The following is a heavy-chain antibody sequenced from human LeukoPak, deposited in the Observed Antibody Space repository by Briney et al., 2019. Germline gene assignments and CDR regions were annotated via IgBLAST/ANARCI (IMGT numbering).Heavy chain of an antibody. V-gene: IGHV3-23*01. D-gene: IGHD3-22*01. CDR1: GFTFSSYA. CDR3: AKNYYDSSGYEYCFDY. Sequence: GGSLRLSCAASGFTFSSYAMSWVRQAPGKGREWVSAISGSGGSTYYADSVKGRFTISRDNSKNTLYLQMNSLRAEDTAVYYCAKNYYDSSGYEYCFDYWGQGTLVTVSS. CDR2: ISGSGGST. J-gene: IGHJ4*02.